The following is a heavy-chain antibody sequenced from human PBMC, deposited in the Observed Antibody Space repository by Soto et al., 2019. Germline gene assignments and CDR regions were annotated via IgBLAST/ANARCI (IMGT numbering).Heavy chain of an antibody. CDR2: ISYDGTNK. Sequence: GGSLRLSCAASGLIFSSYGMHWVRQAPGKGLEWLAVISYDGTNKNYADSVKGRFTISRDNSKNTLYLQMNSLRPDDTAVYYCAKDTYYHDSSGYYVFDYWGQGTLVTSPQ. CDR1: GLIFSSYG. J-gene: IGHJ4*02. D-gene: IGHD3-22*01. V-gene: IGHV3-30*18. CDR3: AKDTYYHDSSGYYVFDY.